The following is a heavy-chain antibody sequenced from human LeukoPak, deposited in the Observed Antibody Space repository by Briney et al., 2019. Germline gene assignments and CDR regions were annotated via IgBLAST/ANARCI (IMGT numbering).Heavy chain of an antibody. CDR3: ARESDYCSSTSCYFGRKGMHDAFDI. Sequence: GASVKVSCKASGYTFTSYGISWVRQAPGQGLEWMGWISAYNGNTNYAQKLQGRVTMTTDTSTSTAYMELRSLRSDDTGVYYCARESDYCSSTSCYFGRKGMHDAFDIWGQGTMVTVSS. V-gene: IGHV1-18*01. CDR2: ISAYNGNT. J-gene: IGHJ3*02. CDR1: GYTFTSYG. D-gene: IGHD2-2*01.